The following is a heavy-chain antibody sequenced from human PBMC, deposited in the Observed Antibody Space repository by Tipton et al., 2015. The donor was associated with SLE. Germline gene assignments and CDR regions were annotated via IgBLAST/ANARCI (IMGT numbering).Heavy chain of an antibody. CDR3: AREACSGGNCWFDY. D-gene: IGHD2-15*01. J-gene: IGHJ4*02. Sequence: TLSLTCTVSGGSITSNNYYWGWIRQPPGKGLEWIAYIHYSGSTNYNPSLKSRVTISVDTSKNEFSVRLSSVTAADTAVYYCAREACSGGNCWFDYWGQGTLVTVSS. CDR2: IHYSGST. V-gene: IGHV4-61*01. CDR1: GGSITSNNYY.